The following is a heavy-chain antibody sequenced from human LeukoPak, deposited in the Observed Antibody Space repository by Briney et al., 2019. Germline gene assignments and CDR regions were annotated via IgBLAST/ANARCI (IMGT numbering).Heavy chain of an antibody. CDR3: SSSTAIGY. J-gene: IGHJ4*02. V-gene: IGHV3-48*03. Sequence: PGGSLRLSCAASGFTFSNYEMNWVRQAPGKGLEWVSYISSSGRTIYYADSVKGRFTISRDNAKNSLYLQISGLRTEDTAVYYCSSSTAIGYWGQGTLVTVSS. CDR1: GFTFSNYE. CDR2: ISSSGRTI.